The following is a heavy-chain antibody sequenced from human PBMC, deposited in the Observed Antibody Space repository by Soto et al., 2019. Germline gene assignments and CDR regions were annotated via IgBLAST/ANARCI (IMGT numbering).Heavy chain of an antibody. V-gene: IGHV3-7*01. D-gene: IGHD4-17*01. CDR3: ARYGDLDAFDI. CDR2: IKQDGSEK. J-gene: IGHJ3*02. Sequence: EVQLVESGGGLVQPGGSLRLSCAASGFTFSSYWMSWVRQAPGKGLEWVANIKQDGSEKYNVDSVKGRFTISRDNAKNSLYLQMNSLRAEDTAVYYCARYGDLDAFDIWGQGTMVTVSS. CDR1: GFTFSSYW.